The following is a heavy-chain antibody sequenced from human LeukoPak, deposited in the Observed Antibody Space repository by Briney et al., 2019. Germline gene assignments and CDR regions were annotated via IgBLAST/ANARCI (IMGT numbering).Heavy chain of an antibody. CDR3: ARAPEVSRYYDFWSGYQNYMDV. D-gene: IGHD3-3*01. J-gene: IGHJ6*03. Sequence: GGSLRLSCAASGFTFSSYWMHWVRQAPGKGLMWVSRINADGSSTWYADSVKGRFTVSRDNAKNTLYLQMGSLRAEDMAVYYCARAPEVSRYYDFWSGYQNYMDVWGKGTTVTVSS. CDR1: GFTFSSYW. CDR2: INADGSST. V-gene: IGHV3-74*01.